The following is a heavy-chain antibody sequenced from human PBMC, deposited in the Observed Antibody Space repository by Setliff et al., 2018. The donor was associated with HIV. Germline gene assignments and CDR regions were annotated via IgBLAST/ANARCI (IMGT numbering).Heavy chain of an antibody. V-gene: IGHV4-31*03. CDR3: ARGGRKDLTDN. Sequence: SETLSLTCTVSGASISSGAYFWIWIRQHPGKGLEWMGYIYYTGSTYYNLSLKSRMIISLDTSKNQLFLILNSVTAADTAIYYCARGGRKDLTDNWGQGTLGTSPQ. CDR1: GASISSGAYF. J-gene: IGHJ4*02. CDR2: IYYTGST. D-gene: IGHD3-16*01.